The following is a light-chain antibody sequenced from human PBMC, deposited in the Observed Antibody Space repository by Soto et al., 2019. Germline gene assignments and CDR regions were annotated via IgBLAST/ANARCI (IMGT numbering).Light chain of an antibody. Sequence: DIQTPHSPSSLSASVGDRVTITGRASQSISSYLNWYQQKPGKAPKLLIYAASSLESGVPSRFRGSGSGTDFTLNISSVQPEDVATYYCQQSYSIPYTFGQGTKLEIK. J-gene: IGKJ2*01. V-gene: IGKV1-39*01. CDR2: AAS. CDR1: QSISSY. CDR3: QQSYSIPYT.